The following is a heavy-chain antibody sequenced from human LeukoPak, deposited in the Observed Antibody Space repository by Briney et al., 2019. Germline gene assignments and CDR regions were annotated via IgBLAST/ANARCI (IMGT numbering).Heavy chain of an antibody. CDR2: MYYTGTT. CDR1: GGSISSSSYY. CDR3: ARVAAKTVDY. Sequence: SETLSLTCIVSGGSISSSSYYWGWIRQPPGKGLEWIGTMYYTGTTYYNPSLTSRVTISVDTSQTQFSLKLSSVTAADTAVYYCARVAAKTVDYWGQGTLVTVSS. V-gene: IGHV4-39*07. D-gene: IGHD2-15*01. J-gene: IGHJ4*02.